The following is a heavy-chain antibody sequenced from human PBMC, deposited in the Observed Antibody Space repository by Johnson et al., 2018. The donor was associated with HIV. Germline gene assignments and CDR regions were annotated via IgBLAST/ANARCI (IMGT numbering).Heavy chain of an antibody. CDR3: VRGLDI. V-gene: IGHV3-15*05. CDR1: GFTFSNAW. J-gene: IGHJ3*02. Sequence: VQLVESGGGLVKPGGSLRLSCAASGFTFSNAWMSWVRQAPGKGLEWVGRIKSKTDGGTTDYAAPVTGRFTISRDNAKNTLYVQMNSLRAEDTAVYYCVRGLDIWGQGTEVTVSS. CDR2: IKSKTDGGTT.